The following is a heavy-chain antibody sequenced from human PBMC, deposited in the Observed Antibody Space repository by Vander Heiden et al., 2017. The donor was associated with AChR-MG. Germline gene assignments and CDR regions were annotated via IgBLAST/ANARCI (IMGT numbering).Heavy chain of an antibody. CDR3: ARDLYGMDV. Sequence: EVQLVESGGGLVKPGGSLRPSCAASGFTFRSYSMNWVRQAPGKGVEWVSFISSSCSYIYYADSVKGRFTISRDNAKNSLYLQMNSLRAEDTAVYYCARDLYGMDVWGQGTTVTVSS. CDR2: ISSSCSYI. J-gene: IGHJ6*02. CDR1: GFTFRSYS. V-gene: IGHV3-21*01.